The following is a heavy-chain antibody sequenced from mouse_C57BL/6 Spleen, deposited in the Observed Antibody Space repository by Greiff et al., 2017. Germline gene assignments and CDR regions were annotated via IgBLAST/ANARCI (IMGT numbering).Heavy chain of an antibody. CDR2: INPYNGGT. CDR3: ARNEVYYYGSSYAMDY. D-gene: IGHD1-1*01. Sequence: EVKLQQSGPVLVKPGASVKMSCKASGYTFTDYYMNWVKQSHGKSLEWIGVINPYNGGTSYNQKFKGKATLTVDKSSSTAYLELNSLTSEDSAVYYCARNEVYYYGSSYAMDYWGQGTSLTVSS. J-gene: IGHJ4*01. V-gene: IGHV1-19*01. CDR1: GYTFTDYY.